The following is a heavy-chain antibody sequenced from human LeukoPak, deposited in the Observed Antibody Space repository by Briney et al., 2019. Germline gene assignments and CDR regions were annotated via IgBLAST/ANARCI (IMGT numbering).Heavy chain of an antibody. J-gene: IGHJ4*02. CDR3: ARDREAPDGYSSGWAFDY. CDR1: GGSFSGYY. V-gene: IGHV4-34*01. D-gene: IGHD6-19*01. Sequence: SETLSLTCAVYGGSFSGYYWSWIRQPPGKGLEWIGEINHSGSTNYNPSLKSRVTISVDTSKNQFSLKLSSVTAADTAVYYCARDREAPDGYSSGWAFDYWGQGTLDTVSS. CDR2: INHSGST.